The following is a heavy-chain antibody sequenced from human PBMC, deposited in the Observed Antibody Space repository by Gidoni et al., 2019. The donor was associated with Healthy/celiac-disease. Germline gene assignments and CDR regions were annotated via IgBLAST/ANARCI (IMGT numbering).Heavy chain of an antibody. CDR3: AKGGLGDTMVRGVIGLDY. CDR2: ISYDGSNK. J-gene: IGHJ4*02. CDR1: GFTFSSYG. D-gene: IGHD3-10*01. Sequence: QVQLVESGGGVVQPGRSLRLSCAASGFTFSSYGMHWVRQAPGKGLEWVAVISYDGSNKYYADSVKGRFTISRDNSKNTLYLQMNSLRAEDTAVYYCAKGGLGDTMVRGVIGLDYWGQGTLVTVSS. V-gene: IGHV3-30*18.